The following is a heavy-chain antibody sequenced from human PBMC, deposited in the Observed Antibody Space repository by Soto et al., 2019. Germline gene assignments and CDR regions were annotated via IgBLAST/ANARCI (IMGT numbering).Heavy chain of an antibody. D-gene: IGHD3-9*01. CDR1: GFTFSSYS. CDR3: ARTRLTEDAFDI. V-gene: IGHV3-21*01. J-gene: IGHJ3*02. Sequence: GGSLRLSCAASGFTFSSYSMNWVRQAPGKGLEWVSSISSSSSYIYYADSVKGRFTISRDNAKNSLYLQMNSLRAEDTAVYYCARTRLTEDAFDIWGQGTMVTVSS. CDR2: ISSSSSYI.